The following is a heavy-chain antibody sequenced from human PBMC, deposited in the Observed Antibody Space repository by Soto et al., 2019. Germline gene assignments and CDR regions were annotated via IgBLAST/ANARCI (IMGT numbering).Heavy chain of an antibody. Sequence: SETLSLTCTVSGGSISSCAYYWGWIRQPPGKGLEWIGTVYYNENTYYNPSLKSRVTISVDTAKNQFSLNLRSVTAADTAIYFCARRERYYGSPGWFDPWGQGTLVTVSS. D-gene: IGHD3-10*01. V-gene: IGHV4-39*01. CDR1: GGSISSCAYY. J-gene: IGHJ5*02. CDR2: VYYNENT. CDR3: ARRERYYGSPGWFDP.